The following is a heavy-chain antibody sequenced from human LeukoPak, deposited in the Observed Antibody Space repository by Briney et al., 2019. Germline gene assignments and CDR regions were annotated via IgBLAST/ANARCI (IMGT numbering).Heavy chain of an antibody. D-gene: IGHD3-22*01. CDR3: AIMHRYYDGSGYWVQ. V-gene: IGHV3-23*01. J-gene: IGHJ4*02. Sequence: GGSLRPSCAASGFTFSSYAMSCVRQAPGKGLEWVSGISTSGGSTSYADSVKGRFTISRDNPRNTLYMQMNSLRDEDTAVYYCAIMHRYYDGSGYWVQWGQGTLVTVSS. CDR1: GFTFSSYA. CDR2: ISTSGGST.